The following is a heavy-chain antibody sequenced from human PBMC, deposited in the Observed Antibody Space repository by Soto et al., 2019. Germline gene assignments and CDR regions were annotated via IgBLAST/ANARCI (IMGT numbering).Heavy chain of an antibody. CDR1: GFTFSSSG. CDR2: IWYDGTNK. J-gene: IGHJ6*02. Sequence: GGSLRLSCAASGFTFSSSGMHWVRQAPGKGLEWVAVIWYDGTNKYYADSVKGRFTISRDNSKNTLYLQMNSLRAEDTAVYYCARSSRDHYYYYYGMDVWGQGTTVTVSS. D-gene: IGHD3-10*01. CDR3: ARSSRDHYYYYYGMDV. V-gene: IGHV3-33*01.